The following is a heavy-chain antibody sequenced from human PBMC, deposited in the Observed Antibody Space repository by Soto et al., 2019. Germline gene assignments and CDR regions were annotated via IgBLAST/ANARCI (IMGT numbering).Heavy chain of an antibody. CDR3: AREPAVAGTQERVY. CDR1: CGSISSSNW. J-gene: IGHJ4*02. Sequence: SETLSLTCAVSCGSISSSNWWSWVRQPPGKGLEWIGEIYHSGSTNYNPSLKSRVTISVDKSKNQFSLKLSSVTAADTAVYYCAREPAVAGTQERVYWGQGTLVTVSS. D-gene: IGHD6-19*01. CDR2: IYHSGST. V-gene: IGHV4-4*02.